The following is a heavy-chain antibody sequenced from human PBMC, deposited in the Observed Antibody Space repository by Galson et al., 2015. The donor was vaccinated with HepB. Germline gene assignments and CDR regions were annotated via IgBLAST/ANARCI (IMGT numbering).Heavy chain of an antibody. V-gene: IGHV3-7*03. CDR2: IKQDGREK. D-gene: IGHD2-15*01. J-gene: IGHJ4*02. CDR1: GFTFSSYW. CDR3: AGGRGLRAPRLVYYFDS. Sequence: SLRLSCAASGFTFSSYWMSWVRQAPGKGLEWVANIKQDGREKYYVDSVKGRFTISRDNANNLLYLQMNSLRAEDTAVYYCAGGRGLRAPRLVYYFDSWGQGTLVTVSS.